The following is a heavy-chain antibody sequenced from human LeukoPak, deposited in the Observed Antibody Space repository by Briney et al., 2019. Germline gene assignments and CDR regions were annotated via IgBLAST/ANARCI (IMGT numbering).Heavy chain of an antibody. CDR1: GFTFSSYA. J-gene: IGHJ5*02. CDR2: ISGNGDNI. Sequence: PGGSLRLSCAASGFTFSSYAMSWVRQAPGKGLEWVSAISGNGDNIYYADSVKGRFTISRDNPKNTLYLQMNSLRAEDTAVYYCATDDKKTISEYNWFDPWGQGTLVTVSS. D-gene: IGHD1-1*01. CDR3: ATDDKKTISEYNWFDP. V-gene: IGHV3-23*01.